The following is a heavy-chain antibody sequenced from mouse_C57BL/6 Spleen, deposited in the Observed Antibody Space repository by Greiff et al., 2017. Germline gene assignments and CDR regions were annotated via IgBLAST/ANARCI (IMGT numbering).Heavy chain of an antibody. CDR1: GFTFTDYY. Sequence: EVQVVESGGGLVQPGGSLSLSCAASGFTFTDYYMSWVRQPPGKALEWLGFIRNKANGYTTEYSASVKGRFTISRDNSQSILYLQMNALRAEDSATYYCARSYPGYAMDYWGQGTSVTVSS. J-gene: IGHJ4*01. D-gene: IGHD6-5*01. CDR3: ARSYPGYAMDY. CDR2: IRNKANGYTT. V-gene: IGHV7-3*01.